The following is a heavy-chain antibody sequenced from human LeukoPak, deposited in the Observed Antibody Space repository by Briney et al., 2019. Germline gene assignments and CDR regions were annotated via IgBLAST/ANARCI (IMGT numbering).Heavy chain of an antibody. V-gene: IGHV3-23*01. J-gene: IGHJ2*01. Sequence: TGGSLRLSCAASGFSFNRYAVAWVRQAPGKGLEWVSSISGSGGRTFFADSVKGRFTVSRDNSVFLQINSLRAEDTALYYCAQSTSMRYFFDLWGRGTLVTVSS. CDR2: ISGSGGRT. D-gene: IGHD2-8*01. CDR3: AQSTSMRYFFDL. CDR1: GFSFNRYA.